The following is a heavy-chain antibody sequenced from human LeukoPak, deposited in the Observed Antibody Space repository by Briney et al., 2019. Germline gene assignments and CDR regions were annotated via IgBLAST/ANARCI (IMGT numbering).Heavy chain of an antibody. V-gene: IGHV3-30*02. J-gene: IGHJ4*02. CDR1: GFTLSSYC. D-gene: IGHD6-19*01. Sequence: GRSLTLSCAASGFTLSSYCMRWVRQAAGEGLEWVAFIRYDGSNNSYADSLKSRFTISRDTSKNTLYLQMNSLRAEDTAVYYCASQRGVIAVAGPDYWGQGTLVTVSS. CDR2: IRYDGSNN. CDR3: ASQRGVIAVAGPDY.